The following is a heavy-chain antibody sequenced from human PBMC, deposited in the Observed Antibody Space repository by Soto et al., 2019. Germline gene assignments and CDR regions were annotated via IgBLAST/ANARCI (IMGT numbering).Heavy chain of an antibody. Sequence: SELHCLTRAVVGGSCGGFYGSWIRQHQGKGLEWIGEINHSGSTNYNPSLKSRVTISVDTSKNQFSLKLSSVTAADTAVYYCARGRITMVRGVIIEYFDYWGQGTLVTVSS. CDR1: GGSCGGFY. D-gene: IGHD3-10*01. CDR3: ARGRITMVRGVIIEYFDY. CDR2: INHSGST. V-gene: IGHV4-34*01. J-gene: IGHJ4*02.